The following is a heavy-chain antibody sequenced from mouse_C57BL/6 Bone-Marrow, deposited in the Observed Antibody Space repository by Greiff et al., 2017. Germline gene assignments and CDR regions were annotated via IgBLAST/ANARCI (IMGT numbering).Heavy chain of an antibody. D-gene: IGHD1-1*01. Sequence: EVQGVESGGGLVKPGWSLKLSCAASGFTFSSYAMSWVRQTPEKRLEWVATISDGGSYTYYPDNVKGRFTISRDNAKNNLYLQMSHLKSEDTAMYYCAREGFITTVVEGWDWGQGTLVTVSA. CDR3: AREGFITTVVEGWD. J-gene: IGHJ3*01. CDR1: GFTFSSYA. CDR2: ISDGGSYT. V-gene: IGHV5-4*01.